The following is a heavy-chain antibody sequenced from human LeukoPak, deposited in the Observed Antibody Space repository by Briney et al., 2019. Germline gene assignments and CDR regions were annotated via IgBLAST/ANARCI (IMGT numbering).Heavy chain of an antibody. D-gene: IGHD3-22*01. CDR2: IIPIFGTA. CDR1: GGTFSSYA. J-gene: IGHJ4*02. Sequence: GASVKVSCKASGGTFSSYAISWVRQAPGQGLEWMGRIIPIFGTANYAQKFQGRVTITTDESTSTAYMELSSLRSEDTAVYYCARDGRYYDSSGYYYYWGQGTLVTVSS. V-gene: IGHV1-69*05. CDR3: ARDGRYYDSSGYYYY.